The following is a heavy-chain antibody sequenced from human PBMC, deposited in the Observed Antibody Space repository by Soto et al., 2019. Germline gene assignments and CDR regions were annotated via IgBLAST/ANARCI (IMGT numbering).Heavy chain of an antibody. CDR3: ARTDRDFYGLDV. J-gene: IGHJ6*02. CDR2: ISAAGDP. CDR1: GFTFRNYD. V-gene: IGHV3-13*05. Sequence: EVQLVESGGGLVQPGGSLRLSCEASGFTFRNYDMHLVRQGTGKGLECVSGISAAGDPDYADSVEGRFTISRENAQNSFFLQMNSLRVGDTAVYYCARTDRDFYGLDVWGQGTTVIVSS.